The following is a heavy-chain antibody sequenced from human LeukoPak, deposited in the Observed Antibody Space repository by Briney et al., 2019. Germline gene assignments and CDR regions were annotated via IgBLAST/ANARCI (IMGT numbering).Heavy chain of an antibody. CDR1: GFTFSSYS. V-gene: IGHV3-48*01. J-gene: IGHJ3*02. Sequence: PGGSLRLSCAASGFTFSSYSMNWVRQAPGKGLAWISYFSTSSGTISYADSVKGRFTISRDNAKNSLYLQMNSLRAEDTAVYYCARDSMYAFDIWGQGTMVTVSS. D-gene: IGHD2-2*01. CDR2: FSTSSGTI. CDR3: ARDSMYAFDI.